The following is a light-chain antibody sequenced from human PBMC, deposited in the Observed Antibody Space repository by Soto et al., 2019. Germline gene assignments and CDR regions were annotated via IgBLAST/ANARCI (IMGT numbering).Light chain of an antibody. CDR1: QGIRDD. CDR2: GAS. J-gene: IGKJ2*01. Sequence: IQMTQSPSALSASVVDRVTITCRASQGIRDDLGWYQQKPGEAPKALIYGASNLQSGVPSRFSASGSGTDFTLTISSLQPEDFATYYCLQDYNYPHTFGQGTKVDTK. CDR3: LQDYNYPHT. V-gene: IGKV1-6*01.